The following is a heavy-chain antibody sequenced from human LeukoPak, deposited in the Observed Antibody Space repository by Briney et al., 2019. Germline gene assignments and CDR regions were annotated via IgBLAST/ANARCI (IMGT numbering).Heavy chain of an antibody. J-gene: IGHJ4*02. CDR2: INHSGST. V-gene: IGHV4-34*01. D-gene: IGHD6-13*01. CDR1: GGSFSGYY. CDR3: ASLIAAAGGDY. Sequence: SETLSLTRAVYGGSFSGYYWSWIRQPPGKGLEWIGEINHSGSTNYNPSLKSRVTISVDTSKNQFSLKLSSVTAADTAVYYCASLIAAAGGDYWGQGTLVTVSS.